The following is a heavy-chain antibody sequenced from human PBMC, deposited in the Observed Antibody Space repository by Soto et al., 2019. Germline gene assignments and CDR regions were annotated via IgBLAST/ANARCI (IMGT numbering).Heavy chain of an antibody. CDR3: AKVSLGATTITDYYYYGLDV. Sequence: LRLSCAASGFTFSSYAMSWVRQAPGKGLEWVSAISGGGGSTYYADSVKGRVTISRDNSKNTLYLQMNSLRAEDTAVYYCAKVSLGATTITDYYYYGLDVWGQGTTVTAP. CDR2: ISGGGGST. D-gene: IGHD1-26*01. V-gene: IGHV3-23*01. J-gene: IGHJ6*02. CDR1: GFTFSSYA.